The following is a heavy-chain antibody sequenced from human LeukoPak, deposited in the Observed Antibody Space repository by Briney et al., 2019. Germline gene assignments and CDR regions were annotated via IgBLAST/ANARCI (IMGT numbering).Heavy chain of an antibody. CDR1: GGSISSYY. Sequence: RPSETLSLTCTVSGGSISSYYWSWIRQSPGKGLEWIGYIYYTGSRNYNPSLKSRATTSIDRSKNQFSLKLNSVTAADTAVYYCARVGGAPLGAFDIWGQGTMVTVSS. CDR3: ARVGGAPLGAFDI. J-gene: IGHJ3*02. CDR2: IYYTGSR. D-gene: IGHD3-16*01. V-gene: IGHV4-59*01.